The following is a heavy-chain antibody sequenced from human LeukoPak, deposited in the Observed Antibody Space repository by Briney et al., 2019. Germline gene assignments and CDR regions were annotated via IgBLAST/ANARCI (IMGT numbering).Heavy chain of an antibody. CDR3: ARTRPGSGWYNFDY. Sequence: GSLRLSCAASGFTVSNNFMSWVRQAPGKGLEWVSVIYSGGSTYYADSVKGRFTISRDNSKNTLYLQLNSLRAEDTAVYYCARTRPGSGWYNFDYWGQGTLVTVSS. V-gene: IGHV3-66*01. J-gene: IGHJ4*02. CDR2: IYSGGST. CDR1: GFTVSNNF. D-gene: IGHD6-13*01.